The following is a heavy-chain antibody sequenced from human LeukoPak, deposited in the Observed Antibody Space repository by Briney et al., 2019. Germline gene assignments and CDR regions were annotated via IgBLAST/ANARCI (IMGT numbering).Heavy chain of an antibody. CDR2: IYYSGST. CDR3: ARGLYLFDP. CDR1: GGSISTYY. J-gene: IGHJ5*02. Sequence: SETLSLTCTVSGGSISTYYWSWIRQPPGKGLEWIGYIYYSGSTGYTPSLKSRVTISVDTSKNQFSLRLRSVTAADTAVYYCARGLYLFDPWGQGTLVTVSS. V-gene: IGHV4-59*01.